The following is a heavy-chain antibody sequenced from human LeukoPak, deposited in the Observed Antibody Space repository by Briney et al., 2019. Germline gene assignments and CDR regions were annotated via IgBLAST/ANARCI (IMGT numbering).Heavy chain of an antibody. CDR2: IIPIFGTA. V-gene: IGHV1-69*05. D-gene: IGHD3-10*01. J-gene: IGHJ6*03. CDR3: ARGRFGELFSDYYYYYMDV. CDR1: GGTFSSYA. Sequence: GASVKVSCKASGGTFSSYAISWVRQAPGQGLEWMGGIIPIFGTANYAQKFQGRVTITTDESTSTAYMELSSLRSEDTAVYYCARGRFGELFSDYYYYYMDVWGKGTTVTVSS.